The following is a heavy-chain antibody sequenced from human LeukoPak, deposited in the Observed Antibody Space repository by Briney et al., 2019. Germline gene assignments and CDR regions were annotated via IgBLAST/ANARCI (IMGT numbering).Heavy chain of an antibody. Sequence: PGGSLRLSCAASGFTFSSYSMNWVRQAPGKGLEWVSSISSSSSYIYYADSVKGRFTISRDNAKNSLYLQMNSLRAEDTAVYYFARAPSRSWYNWFDLWGQGTLVTVSS. J-gene: IGHJ5*02. CDR2: ISSSSSYI. D-gene: IGHD6-13*01. CDR3: ARAPSRSWYNWFDL. CDR1: GFTFSSYS. V-gene: IGHV3-21*01.